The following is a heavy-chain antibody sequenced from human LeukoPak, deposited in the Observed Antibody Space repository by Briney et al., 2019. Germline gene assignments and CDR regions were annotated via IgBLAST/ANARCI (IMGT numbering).Heavy chain of an antibody. Sequence: SETLSLTCTVSGGSISSYYGSWIRQPPGKGLEWIGYIYTSGSTNYNPSLKSRVTISVDTSKNQFSLKLSSVTAADTAVYYCARRGTGTTHFDYWGQGTLVTVSS. J-gene: IGHJ4*02. CDR2: IYTSGST. D-gene: IGHD1-7*01. CDR3: ARRGTGTTHFDY. CDR1: GGSISSYY. V-gene: IGHV4-4*09.